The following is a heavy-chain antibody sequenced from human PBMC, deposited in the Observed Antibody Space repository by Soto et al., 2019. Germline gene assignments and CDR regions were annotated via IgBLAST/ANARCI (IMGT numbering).Heavy chain of an antibody. CDR2: IYNSGST. D-gene: IGHD6-6*01. Sequence: QVQLQESGPGLVKPSQTLSLTCTVPGGSISSGDYYWSWIRQHPGKGLEWIGHIYNSGSTYYNPSLKSRVTISVDTSTNQFSLQLISVTAADTAVYYCARVSYSSSPRYYYYGMDVWGQGTTVTVSS. V-gene: IGHV4-31*03. J-gene: IGHJ6*02. CDR1: GGSISSGDYY. CDR3: ARVSYSSSPRYYYYGMDV.